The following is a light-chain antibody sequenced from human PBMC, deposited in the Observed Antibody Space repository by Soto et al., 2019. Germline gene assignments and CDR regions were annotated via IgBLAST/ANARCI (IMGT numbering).Light chain of an antibody. V-gene: IGKV1-5*03. CDR3: QHYNSYAEA. CDR2: KAS. CDR1: QTISSW. J-gene: IGKJ1*01. Sequence: DIQITKSPSTLYGPVGDRVTITCRASQTISSWLAWYQQKPGKAPKLLIYKASTLKRGVPSRFSGSGAGTEFTLTISSLQPDDFATYYCQHYNSYAEAFGQGAKGEL.